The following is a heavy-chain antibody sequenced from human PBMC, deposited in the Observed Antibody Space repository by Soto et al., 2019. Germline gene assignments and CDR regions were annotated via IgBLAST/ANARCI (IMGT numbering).Heavy chain of an antibody. CDR2: IIPIFGTA. Sequence: SVTVSCKASGGTFSSYTISWVRQAPGQGLEWMGGIIPIFGTANYAQKFQGRATITADESKSTAYMELSSLRSEDTAVYYCARGNHRWLQLWYFDLWGRGTLVTVSS. D-gene: IGHD5-12*01. CDR1: GGTFSSYT. J-gene: IGHJ2*01. V-gene: IGHV1-69*01. CDR3: ARGNHRWLQLWYFDL.